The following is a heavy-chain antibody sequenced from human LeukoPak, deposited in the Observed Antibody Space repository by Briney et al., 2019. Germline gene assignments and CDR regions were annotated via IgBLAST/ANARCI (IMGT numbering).Heavy chain of an antibody. CDR3: AKDRWDIVVVVAATDEYFQH. V-gene: IGHV3-23*01. CDR1: GFTFSSYA. J-gene: IGHJ1*01. CDR2: ISGSGGST. D-gene: IGHD2-15*01. Sequence: PGGSLRLSCAASGFTFSSYAMSWVRQAPGKGLEWVSAISGSGGSTYYAYSVNGRFTISRDNSKNTLYLQMNSLRAEDTAVYYCAKDRWDIVVVVAATDEYFQHWGQGTLVTVSS.